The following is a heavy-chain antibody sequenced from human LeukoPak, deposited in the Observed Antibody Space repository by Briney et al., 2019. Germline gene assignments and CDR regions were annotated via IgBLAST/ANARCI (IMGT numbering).Heavy chain of an antibody. Sequence: ASVKVSCKASGYTFTSYDINWVRQATGQGLEWMGWISAYNGNTNYAQKLQGRVTMTTDTSTSTAYMELRSLRSDDTAVYYCARGVGYCSGGSCYFAGVFDPWGQGTLVTVSS. CDR2: ISAYNGNT. D-gene: IGHD2-15*01. J-gene: IGHJ5*02. CDR3: ARGVGYCSGGSCYFAGVFDP. CDR1: GYTFTSYD. V-gene: IGHV1-18*01.